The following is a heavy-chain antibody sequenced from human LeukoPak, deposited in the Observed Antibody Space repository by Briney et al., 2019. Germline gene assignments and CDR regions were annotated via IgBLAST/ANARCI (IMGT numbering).Heavy chain of an antibody. CDR2: INPNSGGT. CDR3: ARWGTIFGVVIKGGDY. CDR1: GYTFTGYY. Sequence: GASVKVSCKASGYTFTGYYMHWVRQAPGQGLEWMGWINPNSGGTNYAQKFQGRVTMTRDASISTAYMELSRLRSDDTAVYYYARWGTIFGVVIKGGDYWGQGTLVTVSS. J-gene: IGHJ4*02. V-gene: IGHV1-2*02. D-gene: IGHD3-3*01.